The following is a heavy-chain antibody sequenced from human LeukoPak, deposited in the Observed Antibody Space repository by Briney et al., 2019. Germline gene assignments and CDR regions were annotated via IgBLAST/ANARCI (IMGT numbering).Heavy chain of an antibody. CDR2: IYNSWTT. J-gene: IGHJ4*02. D-gene: IGHD6-19*01. Sequence: PSETLSLTCTVSGGSISSRFWSWIRQSPGKRLEWIGNIYNSWTTNYYPSLTSRVTISVDTSRNQLSLQLTSVTAADTAVYYCAKDTQWLAFDSWGRGTLVTVSS. CDR1: GGSISSRF. V-gene: IGHV4-59*11. CDR3: AKDTQWLAFDS.